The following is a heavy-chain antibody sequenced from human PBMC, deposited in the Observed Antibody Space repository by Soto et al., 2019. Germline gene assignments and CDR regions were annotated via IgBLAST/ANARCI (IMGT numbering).Heavy chain of an antibody. D-gene: IGHD6-13*01. CDR1: GFTFRSFT. CDR2: ISSNSAYI. Sequence: GGSLRLCLAASGFTFRSFTMNWVRQAPGKGLEWVSTISSNSAYIYYTDALRGRFTISRDNAKNSLHLQMNSLRAEDTAVYHCTRDASRDSSARGWFDPWGPGTLVTVSS. V-gene: IGHV3-21*01. J-gene: IGHJ5*02. CDR3: TRDASRDSSARGWFDP.